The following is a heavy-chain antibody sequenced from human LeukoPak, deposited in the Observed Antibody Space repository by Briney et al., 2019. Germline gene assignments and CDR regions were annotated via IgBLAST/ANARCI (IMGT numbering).Heavy chain of an antibody. CDR1: GGSFSGYY. V-gene: IGHV4-34*01. Sequence: SETLSLTCAVYGGSFSGYYWSWIRQPPGKGLEWIGEINHSGSTNYNPSLKSRVTISVDTSKNQFSLKLSSVTADDTAVYYCARWDYDSSGQRSRTFDYWGQGTLVTVSS. D-gene: IGHD3-22*01. J-gene: IGHJ4*02. CDR3: ARWDYDSSGQRSRTFDY. CDR2: INHSGST.